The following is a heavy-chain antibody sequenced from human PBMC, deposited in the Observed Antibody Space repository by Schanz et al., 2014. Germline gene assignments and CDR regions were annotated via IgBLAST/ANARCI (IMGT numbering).Heavy chain of an antibody. J-gene: IGHJ5*01. CDR3: ARDSDVSKYNVFDS. CDR1: GYTFTGYY. Sequence: QVQLLQSGAEVKKPGASVKVSCKASGYTFTGYYMHWVRQAPGQGLEWMGRINPNSGGTNYAQKFQGRVTMTRDTSISTVYMELTRLTFDDTAIYYCARDSDVSKYNVFDSWGQGTLVTVSS. CDR2: INPNSGGT. V-gene: IGHV1-2*02.